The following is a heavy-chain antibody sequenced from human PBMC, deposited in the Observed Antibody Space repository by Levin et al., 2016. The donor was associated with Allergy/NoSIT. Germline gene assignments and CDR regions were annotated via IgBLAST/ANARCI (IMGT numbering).Heavy chain of an antibody. D-gene: IGHD4-17*01. Sequence: GGSLRLSCAASGFTFSNHNMNWVRQAPGKGLEWVSSISSSGGHIYYADSVKGRFTISRDNAKSSLYVEMNSLRAEDTAVYFCARGGNGDYGDYRYFFDYWGQGTLVTVSS. CDR2: ISSSGGHI. CDR1: GFTFSNHN. V-gene: IGHV3-21*01. J-gene: IGHJ4*02. CDR3: ARGGNGDYGDYRYFFDY.